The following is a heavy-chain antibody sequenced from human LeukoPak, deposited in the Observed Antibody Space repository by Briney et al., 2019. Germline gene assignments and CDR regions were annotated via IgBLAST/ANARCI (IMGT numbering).Heavy chain of an antibody. CDR2: IHNSGST. V-gene: IGHV4-59*08. CDR1: GGSFSSYY. D-gene: IGHD7-27*01. CDR3: ARHSQHSRDLGSARNLDY. J-gene: IGHJ4*02. Sequence: SETLSLTCAVYGGSFSSYYWSWIRQPPGKGLEWIGYIHNSGSTNYNPSLRSRVTISVNTSKNLFSLRLTSVTAADTAVYYCARHSQHSRDLGSARNLDYWGQGTLVTVSS.